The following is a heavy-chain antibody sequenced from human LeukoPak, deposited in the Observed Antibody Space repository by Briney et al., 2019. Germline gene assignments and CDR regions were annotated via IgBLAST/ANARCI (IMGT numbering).Heavy chain of an antibody. J-gene: IGHJ4*02. CDR1: GYPLSELS. Sequence: ASVKVSCKVSGYPLSELSMHWVRQAPGSGLEWMGGFDPEDGETIYAQKFQGRVTMTEDTSTDTAYMELSSLRSEDTAVYYCATGKAGYSSSLNSPLYYYFDYWGQGTLVTVSS. V-gene: IGHV1-24*01. D-gene: IGHD6-6*01. CDR2: FDPEDGET. CDR3: ATGKAGYSSSLNSPLYYYFDY.